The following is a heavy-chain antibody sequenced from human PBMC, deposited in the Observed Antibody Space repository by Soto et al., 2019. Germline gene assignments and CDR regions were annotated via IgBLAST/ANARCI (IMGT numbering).Heavy chain of an antibody. CDR3: ARARYSTGNYYPFDY. Sequence: QVQLVQSGGGVVQPGRSLRLSCAASGFTFSSYGMHWVRQAPGKGLEWVALIWFDGSNTYYADSVKGRFTISRDNSKNTLYLQMNTLRAEDTAVYYCARARYSTGNYYPFDYWGQGTLVTVSS. D-gene: IGHD1-26*01. CDR1: GFTFSSYG. CDR2: IWFDGSNT. J-gene: IGHJ4*02. V-gene: IGHV3-33*01.